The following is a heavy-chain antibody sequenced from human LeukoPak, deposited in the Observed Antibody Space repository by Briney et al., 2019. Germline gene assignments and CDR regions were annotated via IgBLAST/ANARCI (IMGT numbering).Heavy chain of an antibody. Sequence: GGSLRLSCAASGFTFSDYYMSWIRQAPGKGLEWVSYISSSGSTIYYADSVKGRFTISRDNAKNSLYLQMNSLRAEDTAVYYCARDRPYYYDSSGYCDYWGQGTLVTVSS. CDR1: GFTFSDYY. CDR3: ARDRPYYYDSSGYCDY. V-gene: IGHV3-11*01. J-gene: IGHJ4*02. CDR2: ISSSGSTI. D-gene: IGHD3-22*01.